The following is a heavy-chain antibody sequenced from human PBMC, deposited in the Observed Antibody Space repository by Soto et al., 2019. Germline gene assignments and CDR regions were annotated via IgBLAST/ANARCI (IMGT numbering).Heavy chain of an antibody. CDR3: AHRITRWVSFDY. J-gene: IGHJ4*02. CDR1: GFSLSTSGVG. Sequence: QITLKESGPTLVKPTQTLTLTCTFSGFSLSTSGVGVGWIRQPPGKALEWLALIYWDYDKRYSPFLKSRLTITKDTSKNQVVLTMTNMDPVDTATYYFAHRITRWVSFDYWGQGTLVTVSS. V-gene: IGHV2-5*02. CDR2: IYWDYDK. D-gene: IGHD3-16*01.